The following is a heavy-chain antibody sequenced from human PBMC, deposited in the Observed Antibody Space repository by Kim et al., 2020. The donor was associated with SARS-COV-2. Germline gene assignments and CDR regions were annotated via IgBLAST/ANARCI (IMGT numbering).Heavy chain of an antibody. J-gene: IGHJ5*02. D-gene: IGHD6-19*01. CDR2: IYYSGST. Sequence: SETLSLTCTVSGGSISSYYWSWIRQPPGKGLEWIGYIYYSGSTNYNPSLKSRVTISVDTSKNQFSLKLSSVTAADTAVYYCAREGLPVAVAGTGSWFDPWGQGTLVTVSS. CDR1: GGSISSYY. CDR3: AREGLPVAVAGTGSWFDP. V-gene: IGHV4-59*01.